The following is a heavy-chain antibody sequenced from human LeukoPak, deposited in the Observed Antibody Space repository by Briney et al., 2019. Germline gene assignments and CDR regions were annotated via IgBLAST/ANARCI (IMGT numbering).Heavy chain of an antibody. CDR2: IYYSGST. V-gene: IGHV4-59*01. Sequence: SETLSLTCTVSGGSISSYYWSWIRQPPGKGLEWIGYIYYSGSTNYNPSLKSRVTISVDTSKNQFSLKLSSVTAADTAVYYCARLYYDILTGYLWESSFDYWGQGTLVTVSS. CDR3: ARLYYDILTGYLWESSFDY. D-gene: IGHD3-9*01. CDR1: GGSISSYY. J-gene: IGHJ4*02.